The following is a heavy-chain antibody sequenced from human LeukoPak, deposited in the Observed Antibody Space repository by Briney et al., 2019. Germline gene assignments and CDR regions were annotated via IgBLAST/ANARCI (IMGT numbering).Heavy chain of an antibody. V-gene: IGHV1-2*02. D-gene: IGHD3-3*01. CDR3: ARESPAIFGVPGD. J-gene: IGHJ4*02. Sequence: ASVKVSCKASGYTFTGYYMHWVRQAPGQGLEWMGWINPNSGGTNYAQKFQGRVTMTRDTFISTAYMELSRLRSDDTAVYYCARESPAIFGVPGDWGQGTLVTVSS. CDR2: INPNSGGT. CDR1: GYTFTGYY.